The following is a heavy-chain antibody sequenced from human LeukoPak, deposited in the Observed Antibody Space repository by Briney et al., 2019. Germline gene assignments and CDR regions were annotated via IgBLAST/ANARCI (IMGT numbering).Heavy chain of an antibody. CDR1: GGSFSGYY. Sequence: PSETLSLTCAVYGGSFSGYYWSWIRQPPGKGLEWIGEINHSGSTNYNPSLKSRVTISVDTSKNQFSLKLSSVTAADTAVYYCARGELELPPDYWGQGTLVTASS. V-gene: IGHV4-34*01. D-gene: IGHD1-7*01. CDR3: ARGELELPPDY. J-gene: IGHJ4*02. CDR2: INHSGST.